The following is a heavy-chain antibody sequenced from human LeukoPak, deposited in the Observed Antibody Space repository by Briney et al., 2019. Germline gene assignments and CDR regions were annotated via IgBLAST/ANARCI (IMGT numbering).Heavy chain of an antibody. Sequence: SETLSLTCSVSGGSIGNYHWNWIRQPSGKGLEWIGIVFNNGGTKHNPSLKSRVAISVDTSKNQFALKLSSVTAADTAVYYCVASYGGYVLDYWGQGALVIVSS. J-gene: IGHJ4*02. CDR3: VASYGGYVLDY. D-gene: IGHD5-12*01. V-gene: IGHV4-59*01. CDR2: VFNNGGT. CDR1: GGSIGNYH.